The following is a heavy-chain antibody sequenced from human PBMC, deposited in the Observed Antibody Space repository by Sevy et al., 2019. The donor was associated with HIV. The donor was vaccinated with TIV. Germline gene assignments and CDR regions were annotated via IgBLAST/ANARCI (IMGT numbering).Heavy chain of an antibody. V-gene: IGHV3-23*01. CDR3: AKDTLVVIQYYFDY. J-gene: IGHJ4*02. CDR2: ISGSGGST. CDR1: GFTFSSYA. Sequence: GGSLRLSYAASGFTFSSYAMSWVRQAPGKGLEWVSAISGSGGSTYYADSVKGRFTISRDNSKNTLYLQMNSLRAEDTAVYYCAKDTLVVIQYYFDYWGQGTLVTVSS. D-gene: IGHD3-22*01.